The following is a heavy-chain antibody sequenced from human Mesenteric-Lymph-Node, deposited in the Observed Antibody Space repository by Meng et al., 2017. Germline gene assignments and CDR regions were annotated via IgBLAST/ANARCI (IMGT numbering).Heavy chain of an antibody. J-gene: IGHJ4*02. CDR1: GYSFTSYW. Sequence: GESLKISCKGSGYSFTSYWIVWVRQMPGKGLEWMGIIYPGDSDTRYSPSFQGQVTTSADKSISTAYLQWSSLKASDTAMYYCAVPIWFGELGDVYYFDYWGQGTLVTVSS. V-gene: IGHV5-51*01. D-gene: IGHD3-10*01. CDR2: IYPGDSDT. CDR3: AVPIWFGELGDVYYFDY.